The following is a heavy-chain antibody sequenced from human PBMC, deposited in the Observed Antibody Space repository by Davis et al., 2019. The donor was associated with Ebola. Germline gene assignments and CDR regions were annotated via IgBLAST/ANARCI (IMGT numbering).Heavy chain of an antibody. CDR2: IWYDGSNT. Sequence: GESLKISCAASGFTFSSYGMHWVRQAPGKGLEWVAVIWYDGSNTYYADSVQGRFTISRDNSKNTLYLQMNSLRAEDTAVYYCARVGTVTRTRVNAFDIWGQGTMVTVSS. CDR1: GFTFSSYG. V-gene: IGHV3-33*01. CDR3: ARVGTVTRTRVNAFDI. J-gene: IGHJ3*02. D-gene: IGHD4-17*01.